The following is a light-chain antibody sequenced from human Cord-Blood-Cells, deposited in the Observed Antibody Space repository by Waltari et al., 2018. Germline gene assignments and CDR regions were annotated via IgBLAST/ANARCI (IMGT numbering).Light chain of an antibody. CDR2: EVS. CDR3: SSYAGSNNVV. Sequence: QSALTQPPSASGSPGQSVTIPCTGTSSAVGGYNYVSWYQPHPGKAPKLMIYEVSKRPSGVPDRFSGSKSGNTASLTVSGLQAEDEADYYCSSYAGSNNVVFGGGTKLTVL. J-gene: IGLJ2*01. V-gene: IGLV2-8*01. CDR1: SSAVGGYNY.